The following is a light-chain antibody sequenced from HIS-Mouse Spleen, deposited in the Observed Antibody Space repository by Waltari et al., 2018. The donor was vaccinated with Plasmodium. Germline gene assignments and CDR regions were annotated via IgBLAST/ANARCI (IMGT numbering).Light chain of an antibody. CDR1: RSVSRN. V-gene: IGKV3-15*01. J-gene: IGKJ3*01. CDR2: GAS. CDR3: QQYNNWSFT. Sequence: EIVMTQSPATLSVSPGERATLSCRASRSVSRNLAWYQQKPGQAPRLLIYGASTSATGIPARFSGSGSGTEFTLTISSLQSEDFAVYYCQQYNNWSFTFGPGTKVDIK.